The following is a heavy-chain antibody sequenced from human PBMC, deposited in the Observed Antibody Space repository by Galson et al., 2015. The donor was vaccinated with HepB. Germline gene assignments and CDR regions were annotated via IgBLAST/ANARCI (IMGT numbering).Heavy chain of an antibody. CDR3: ARGGQWLVGWYFDL. D-gene: IGHD6-19*01. Sequence: SLRLSCAASGFTFSSYAMHWVRQAPGKGLEWVAVISYDGSNKYYADSVKGRFTISRDNSKNTLYLQMNSLRAEDTAVYYCARGGQWLVGWYFDLWGRGTLVTVSS. CDR1: GFTFSSYA. CDR2: ISYDGSNK. J-gene: IGHJ2*01. V-gene: IGHV3-30*04.